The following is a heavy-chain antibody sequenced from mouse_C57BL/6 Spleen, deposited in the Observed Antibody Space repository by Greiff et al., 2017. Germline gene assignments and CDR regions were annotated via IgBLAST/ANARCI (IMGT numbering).Heavy chain of an antibody. D-gene: IGHD1-3*01. CDR1: GYTFTDYE. Sequence: VQLQQSGAELVRPGASVTLSCKASGYTFTDYEMHWVKQTPVHGLEWIGAIDPETGGTAYNQKFKGKAILTADKSSSTAYMELRSLTSEDSAVYYCTRDHIRGYAMDYWGTGTSVTVSS. J-gene: IGHJ4*01. V-gene: IGHV1-15*01. CDR3: TRDHIRGYAMDY. CDR2: IDPETGGT.